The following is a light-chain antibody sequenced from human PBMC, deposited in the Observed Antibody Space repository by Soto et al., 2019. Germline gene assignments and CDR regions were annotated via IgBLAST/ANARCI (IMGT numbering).Light chain of an antibody. CDR2: GAS. CDR1: QTVNNNY. Sequence: EIVMTQSPATLSVSPGERVTLSCRAGQTVNNNYLAWCQQKPGQAPRLLIYGASSRATGIPERFSGSGSGTDFNLSVSRLEPEDFAVYFCQQYGSSPPTFGQGTKVDI. CDR3: QQYGSSPPT. V-gene: IGKV3-20*01. J-gene: IGKJ1*01.